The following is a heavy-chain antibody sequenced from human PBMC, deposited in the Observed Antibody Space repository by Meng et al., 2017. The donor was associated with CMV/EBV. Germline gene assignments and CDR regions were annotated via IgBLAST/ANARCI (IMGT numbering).Heavy chain of an antibody. V-gene: IGHV4-34*01. J-gene: IGHJ4*02. D-gene: IGHD2-2*01. CDR3: ARVGGDIGVVPALGYFDY. CDR1: GGSFSGSY. CDR2: INHSGST. Sequence: GSLRLSCAVYGGSFSGSYWSWIRQPPGKGLEWIGEINHSGSTNYNPSLKSRVTISVDTSKNQFSLKLSSVTAADTAVYYCARVGGDIGVVPALGYFDYWGQGTLVTVSS.